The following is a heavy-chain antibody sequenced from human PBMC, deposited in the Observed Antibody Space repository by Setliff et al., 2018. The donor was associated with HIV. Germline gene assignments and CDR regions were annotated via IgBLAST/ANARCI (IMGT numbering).Heavy chain of an antibody. J-gene: IGHJ4*02. CDR2: IFHTGSS. Sequence: SETLSLTCSVSGGSMSNYYWSWVRQPPGKGLEWMGDIFHTGSSTYNPSLKSRVSLSVDTSKNQFSLRLSAVTAADTAVYYCARDRGGGYNNLDYWGQGTLVTVSS. CDR3: ARDRGGGYNNLDY. V-gene: IGHV4-59*01. D-gene: IGHD5-12*01. CDR1: GGSMSNYY.